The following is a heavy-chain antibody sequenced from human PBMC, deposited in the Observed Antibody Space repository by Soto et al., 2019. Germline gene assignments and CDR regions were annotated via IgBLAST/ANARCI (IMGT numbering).Heavy chain of an antibody. CDR2: ISAYNGNT. D-gene: IGHD3-3*01. V-gene: IGHV1-18*01. J-gene: IGHJ4*02. CDR3: ARTLNEWLLGLD. CDR1: GYTFTSYG. Sequence: ASVKVSCKASGYTFTSYGISWVRKAPGQGLEWMGWISAYNGNTNYAQKFQGRVTMTTATSTSTAYMELRSLRSDDTAVYYCARTLNEWLLGLDWGQGTLVTVCS.